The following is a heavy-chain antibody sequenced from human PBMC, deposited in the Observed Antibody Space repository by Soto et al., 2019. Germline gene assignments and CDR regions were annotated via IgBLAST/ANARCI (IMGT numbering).Heavy chain of an antibody. D-gene: IGHD3-10*02. CDR2: IYDTWTT. Sequence: QVQLQEAGPGLVRPSQTLSLTCTVAGGSMSENDYYWSWLRQSPGQGLQWIGYIYDTWTTSYSPSLKSRVTMLADTSRNQFSLKLTSVTAADTALYFCARGIVRGGFDIWAKGHWSPSRQ. CDR3: ARGIVRGGFDI. CDR1: GGSMSENDYY. V-gene: IGHV4-30-4*01. J-gene: IGHJ3*02.